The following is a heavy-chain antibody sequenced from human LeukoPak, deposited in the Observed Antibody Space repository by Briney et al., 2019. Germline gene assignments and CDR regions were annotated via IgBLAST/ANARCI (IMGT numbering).Heavy chain of an antibody. CDR2: ISYSWST. CDR3: ARGRLGGSGSYYNVLDY. D-gene: IGHD3-10*01. Sequence: PSETLSLTCTVSGGSISSYYWSWIRQPPGKGLEWIGYISYSWSTNYTPSLKSRVTISVDTSRNQFSLKLSSVTAADTAVYYCARGRLGGSGSYYNVLDYWGQGTLVTVSS. V-gene: IGHV4-59*01. CDR1: GGSISSYY. J-gene: IGHJ4*02.